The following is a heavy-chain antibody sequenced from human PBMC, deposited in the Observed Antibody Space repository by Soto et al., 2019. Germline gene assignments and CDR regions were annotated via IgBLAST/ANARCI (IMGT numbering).Heavy chain of an antibody. J-gene: IGHJ4*02. CDR1: GFTFSSYA. Sequence: GGSLRLSCAASGFTFSSYAMSWVRQAPGKGLEWVSAISGSGGSTYYADSVKGLYTISRDNAKNTLCLQMNSLRAEDTAVYYCAKYVRGWSYFDYWGQGTLVTVSS. CDR3: AKYVRGWSYFDY. V-gene: IGHV3-23*01. CDR2: ISGSGGST. D-gene: IGHD6-19*01.